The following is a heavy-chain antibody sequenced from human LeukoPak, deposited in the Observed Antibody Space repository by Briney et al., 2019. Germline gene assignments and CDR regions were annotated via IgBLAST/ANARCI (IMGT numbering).Heavy chain of an antibody. CDR3: ARGLWFGELLYNYYFDY. CDR2: IYYSGST. V-gene: IGHV4-31*03. Sequence: SQTLSLTCTVSGGSISSGGYYWSWIRQHPGKGLEWIGYIYYSGSTYYNPSLKSRVTISVDTSKNQFSLKLSSVTAADTAVYYCARGLWFGELLYNYYFDYWGRGTLVTVSS. J-gene: IGHJ4*02. CDR1: GGSISSGGYY. D-gene: IGHD3-10*01.